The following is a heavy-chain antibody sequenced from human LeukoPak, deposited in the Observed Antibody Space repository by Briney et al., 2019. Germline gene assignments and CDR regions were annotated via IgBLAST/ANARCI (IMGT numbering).Heavy chain of an antibody. Sequence: ASVKVSCKASGYSFTSFYMHWVRQAPGQGLEWMGIIHPSGGNTSYAQRFQGRVTMTRDTATSTVYMELGSLRSEDTAVYYCATHTVTYDGRYFDHWGQGTLVTVSS. D-gene: IGHD4-17*01. CDR1: GYSFTSFY. CDR2: IHPSGGNT. CDR3: ATHTVTYDGRYFDH. J-gene: IGHJ4*02. V-gene: IGHV1-46*01.